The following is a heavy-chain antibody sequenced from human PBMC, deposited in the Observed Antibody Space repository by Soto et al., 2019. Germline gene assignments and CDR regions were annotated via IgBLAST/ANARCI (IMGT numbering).Heavy chain of an antibody. CDR3: ARALLGIDYPGPGSYYKGGLDV. V-gene: IGHV4-31*03. CDR2: IYYSGST. CDR1: GGSISNGGYY. Sequence: QVQLQESGPGLVKPSQTLSLTCTVSGGSISNGGYYWSWIRQHPGKGLEWFGYIYYSGSTYYNRSLKSRLSMSVDTSKNQFSLKLSSVTAADTAVYYCARALLGIDYPGPGSYYKGGLDVWGQGTTVTVSS. J-gene: IGHJ6*02. D-gene: IGHD3-10*01.